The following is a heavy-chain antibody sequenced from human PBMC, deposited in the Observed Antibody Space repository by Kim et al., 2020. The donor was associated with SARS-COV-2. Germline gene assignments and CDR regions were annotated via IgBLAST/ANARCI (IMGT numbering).Heavy chain of an antibody. D-gene: IGHD2-21*01. V-gene: IGHV3-30*03. CDR3: ASAPYCGGDCYDIDY. J-gene: IGHJ4*02. CDR1: GFTFSSYG. CDR2: ISYDGSNK. Sequence: GGSLRLSCAASGFTFSSYGMHWVRQAPGKGLEWVAVISYDGSNKYYADSVKGRFTISRDNSKNTLYLQMNSLRAEDTAVYYCASAPYCGGDCYDIDYWGQGTLVTVSS.